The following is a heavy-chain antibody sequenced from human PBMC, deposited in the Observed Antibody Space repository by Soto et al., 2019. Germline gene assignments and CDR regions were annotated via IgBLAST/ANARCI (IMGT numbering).Heavy chain of an antibody. V-gene: IGHV5-10-1*01. Sequence: GESLKISCKHSGFNFPTFWISWVRQMPGKGLEWMGRIDPSDSYTNYSPSFQGHVTISADKSISTAYLQWSSLKASDTAMYYCAHGGYDSSGSLVGYYYYYGMDVWGQGTTVTVSS. CDR3: AHGGYDSSGSLVGYYYYYGMDV. CDR1: GFNFPTFW. CDR2: IDPSDSYT. J-gene: IGHJ6*02. D-gene: IGHD3-22*01.